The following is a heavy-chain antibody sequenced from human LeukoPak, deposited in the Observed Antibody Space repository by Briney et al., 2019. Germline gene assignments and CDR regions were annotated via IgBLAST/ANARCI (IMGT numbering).Heavy chain of an antibody. J-gene: IGHJ4*02. CDR1: GFSLSTNAVG. Sequence: SSPTLVNPTQTLTLTCTFSGFSLSTNAVGVGWIRQPPGEALEWLAVIYWDDDKRYSPSLKSRLTIIKDPSKNQVVLTMTNMDPVDTATYYCAHSCGGGNSAYFDHWGQGTLITVSS. CDR2: IYWDDDK. CDR3: AHSCGGGNSAYFDH. D-gene: IGHD4-23*01. V-gene: IGHV2-5*02.